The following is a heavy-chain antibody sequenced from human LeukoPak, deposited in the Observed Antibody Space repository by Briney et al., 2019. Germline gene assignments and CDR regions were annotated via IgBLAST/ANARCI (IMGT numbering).Heavy chain of an antibody. V-gene: IGHV3-7*01. CDR1: GFTFSSYW. J-gene: IGHJ4*02. CDR2: IKEDGSEK. D-gene: IGHD1-26*01. CDR3: ARDKWELLFGGFYYFDY. Sequence: GGSLRLSCAASGFTFSSYWMTWVRQAPGKGLEWVANIKEDGSEKYYVDSVKGRFTISRDNAKNSLYLQMNSLRAEDTAVYYRARDKWELLFGGFYYFDYWGQGTLVTVSS.